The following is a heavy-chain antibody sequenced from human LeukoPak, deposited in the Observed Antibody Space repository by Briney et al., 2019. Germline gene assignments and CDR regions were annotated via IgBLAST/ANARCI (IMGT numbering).Heavy chain of an antibody. J-gene: IGHJ4*02. CDR3: AREFGDTAMVTPFDY. Sequence: GASVTVSCKASGYTFTGYYMHSVRQAPGQGLEWMGWINPKSGGTNYAQKFQGRVTMTRDTSISTAYMELSRLRSDDTAVYYCAREFGDTAMVTPFDYWGQGTLVTVSS. V-gene: IGHV1-2*02. CDR1: GYTFTGYY. CDR2: INPKSGGT. D-gene: IGHD5-18*01.